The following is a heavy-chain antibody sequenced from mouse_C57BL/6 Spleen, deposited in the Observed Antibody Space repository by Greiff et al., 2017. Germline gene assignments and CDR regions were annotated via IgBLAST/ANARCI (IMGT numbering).Heavy chain of an antibody. CDR2: INPGSGGT. D-gene: IGHD2-5*01. Sequence: QVQLQQSGAELVRPGTSVKVSCKASGYAFTNYLIEWVKQRPGQGLEWIGVINPGSGGTNYNEKFKGKATLTADKSSSTAYMQLSSLTSEDSAVYFCARAYYSKRGDFDYWGQGTTHTVSS. CDR3: ARAYYSKRGDFDY. J-gene: IGHJ2*01. V-gene: IGHV1-54*01. CDR1: GYAFTNYL.